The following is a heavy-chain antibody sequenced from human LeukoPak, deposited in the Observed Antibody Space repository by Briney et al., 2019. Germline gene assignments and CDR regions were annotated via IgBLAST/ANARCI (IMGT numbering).Heavy chain of an antibody. Sequence: GGSLRLSCAASGFTFSSYSMNWVRQAPGRGLEWVSSTSSSSSYIYYADSVKGRFTISRDNAKNSLYLQMNSLRAEDTAVYYCARHGDYAEDYWGQGTLVTVSS. CDR2: TSSSSSYI. D-gene: IGHD4-17*01. J-gene: IGHJ4*02. CDR3: ARHGDYAEDY. V-gene: IGHV3-21*01. CDR1: GFTFSSYS.